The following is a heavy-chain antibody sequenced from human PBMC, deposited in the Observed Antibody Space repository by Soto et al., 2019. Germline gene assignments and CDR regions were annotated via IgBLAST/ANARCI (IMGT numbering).Heavy chain of an antibody. Sequence: SETLSLTCTVSGGSISSSSYYWGWIRKPPGKGLEWIGSIYYSGSTYYNPSLKSRVTISVDTSKNQFSLKLSSVTAADTAVYYCAKQLLWFGESSARVWYYGMDVWGQGTTVTVSS. D-gene: IGHD3-10*01. V-gene: IGHV4-39*01. J-gene: IGHJ6*02. CDR2: IYYSGST. CDR3: AKQLLWFGESSARVWYYGMDV. CDR1: GGSISSSSYY.